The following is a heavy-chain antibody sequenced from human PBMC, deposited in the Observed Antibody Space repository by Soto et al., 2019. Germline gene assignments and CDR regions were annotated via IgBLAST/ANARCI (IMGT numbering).Heavy chain of an antibody. V-gene: IGHV4-59*01. CDR1: GGSISSYY. D-gene: IGHD5-18*01. J-gene: IGHJ4*02. CDR2: IYYSGST. Sequence: SETLSLTCTVSGGSISSYYWSWIRQPPGKGLEWIGYIYYSGSTNYNPSLKSRVTISVDTSKNQFSLKLSSVTAADTAVYYCASGAGYSYGPYFDYWGQGTLVTVSS. CDR3: ASGAGYSYGPYFDY.